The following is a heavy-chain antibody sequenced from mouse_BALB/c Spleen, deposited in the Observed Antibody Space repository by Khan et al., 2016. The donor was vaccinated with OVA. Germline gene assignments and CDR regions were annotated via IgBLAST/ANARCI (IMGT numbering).Heavy chain of an antibody. D-gene: IGHD3-3*01. Sequence: VQLKESGPGLVKPSQSLSLTCTVTGYSITSDYAWNWIRQFPGNKLEWMGYISYSGSTSYNPSLKSRISITRDTSKNQFFLQLNSVTTEDTATYYGARSPPVGDLWFAYRGQGTLVTVSA. CDR1: GYSITSDYA. CDR2: ISYSGST. V-gene: IGHV3-2*02. CDR3: ARSPPVGDLWFAY. J-gene: IGHJ3*01.